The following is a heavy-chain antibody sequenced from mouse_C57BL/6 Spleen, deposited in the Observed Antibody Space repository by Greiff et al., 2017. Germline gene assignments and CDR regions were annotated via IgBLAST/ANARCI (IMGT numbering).Heavy chain of an antibody. CDR2: IDPSDSYT. CDR3: ACYKWFAY. V-gene: IGHV1-59*01. CDR1: GYTFTSHW. D-gene: IGHD1-3*01. J-gene: IGHJ3*01. Sequence: VQLQQPGAELVRPGTSVKLSCKASGYTFTSHWMHWVKQRPGQGLEWIGVIDPSDSYTNYNQKFKGKATLTVDTSSSTAYMQLSSLTSEDSAVYYCACYKWFAYWGQGTLVTVSA.